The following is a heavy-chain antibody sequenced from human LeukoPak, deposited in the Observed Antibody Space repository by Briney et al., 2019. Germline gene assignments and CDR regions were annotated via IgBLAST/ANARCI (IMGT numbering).Heavy chain of an antibody. CDR1: GGSISSYY. J-gene: IGHJ3*02. V-gene: IGHV4-59*01. Sequence: SETLSLTCTVSGGSISSYYWSWIRQPPGKGLEWIGYIYYSGSTNYNPSLKSRVTISVDTSKNQFSLKLSSVTAADTAVYYCARTGGYYDSSGYQEAFDIWGQGTMVTVSS. CDR2: IYYSGST. D-gene: IGHD3-22*01. CDR3: ARTGGYYDSSGYQEAFDI.